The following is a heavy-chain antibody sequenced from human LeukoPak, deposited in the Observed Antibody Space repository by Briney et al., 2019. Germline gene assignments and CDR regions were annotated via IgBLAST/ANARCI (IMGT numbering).Heavy chain of an antibody. Sequence: GGSLRLSCTASGFLFSDFAINWFRQAPGQGLEWVGFIRSKDYGGTTEYAASVKGRFTISRDEPKSIAYLQMNSLKTEDTAVYYCTRGQEGNYYYFGMDVWGHGTTVTASS. CDR3: TRGQEGNYYYFGMDV. J-gene: IGHJ6*02. CDR2: IRSKDYGGTT. V-gene: IGHV3-49*03. CDR1: GFLFSDFA.